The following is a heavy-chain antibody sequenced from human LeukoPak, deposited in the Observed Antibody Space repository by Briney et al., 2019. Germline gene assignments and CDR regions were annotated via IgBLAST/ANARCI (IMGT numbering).Heavy chain of an antibody. CDR1: GFTFSSYS. Sequence: PGGSLRLSGAASGFTFSSYSMNWVRQAPGKGLEWFSSISGSSSYIYYADSVKGRFTISRDNAKNSIYLQMNCLRAEDTAVYYCARDLGSSWYLSTPEIWGQGAMVTVSS. V-gene: IGHV3-21*01. J-gene: IGHJ3*02. D-gene: IGHD6-13*01. CDR3: ARDLGSSWYLSTPEI. CDR2: ISGSSSYI.